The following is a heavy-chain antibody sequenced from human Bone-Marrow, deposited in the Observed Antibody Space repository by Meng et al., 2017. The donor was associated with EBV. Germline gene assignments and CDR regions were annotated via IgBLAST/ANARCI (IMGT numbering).Heavy chain of an antibody. D-gene: IGHD6-19*01. CDR1: GFSFSNYA. J-gene: IGHJ5*02. CDR2: ISGSGGNT. CDR3: ALGVTGGRFFDP. V-gene: IGHV3-23*04. Sequence: VESCGVLVQPGGSLRLFRAASGFSFSNYALGWLRQAPEKGLEWVSSISGSGGNTYYPDSVKGRFTTSRDNSKDTLYLQMNSLRAEDTAVYYCALGVTGGRFFDPWGQGTLVTVSS.